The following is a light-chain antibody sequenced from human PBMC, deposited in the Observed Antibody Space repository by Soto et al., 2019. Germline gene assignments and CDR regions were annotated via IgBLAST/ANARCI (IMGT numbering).Light chain of an antibody. CDR1: QSVSSN. CDR2: GAS. Sequence: EIVMTQSPATLSVSPGERATLSCRASQSVSSNLAWYQQKPGQAPRLLIYGASTTATGIPARFSGSGSGTEFTLTISSLQSEDFATYYCQQYYSYPFTFGPGTKVDIK. CDR3: QQYYSYPFT. V-gene: IGKV3-15*01. J-gene: IGKJ3*01.